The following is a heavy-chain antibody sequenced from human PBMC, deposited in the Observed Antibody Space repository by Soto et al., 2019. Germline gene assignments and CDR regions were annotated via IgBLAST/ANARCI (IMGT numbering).Heavy chain of an antibody. CDR1: GGTFSSYA. Sequence: SVKVSCKASGGTFSSYAISWVRQAPGQGLEWMGGIIPIFGTANYAQKFQGRVTITADKSTSTAYMELSSLRSEDTAVYYCVRDGHLLAASGRPITHALDIWG. D-gene: IGHD1-20*01. V-gene: IGHV1-69*06. J-gene: IGHJ3*02. CDR3: VRDGHLLAASGRPITHALDI. CDR2: IIPIFGTA.